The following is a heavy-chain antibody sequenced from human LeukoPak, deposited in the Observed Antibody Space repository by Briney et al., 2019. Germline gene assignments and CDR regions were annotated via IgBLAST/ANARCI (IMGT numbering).Heavy chain of an antibody. J-gene: IGHJ4*02. CDR1: GYIFTNYG. Sequence: ASVKVSCKASGYIFTNYGISWVRQAPGQGLEWMGWISGYNANTKYAQKVQGRVTMTTDTSTSTAYMELRSLRSDDTAVYYCARVSDDYYGSGRPAHWGQGTLVTVSS. CDR3: ARVSDDYYGSGRPAH. D-gene: IGHD3-10*01. CDR2: ISGYNANT. V-gene: IGHV1-18*01.